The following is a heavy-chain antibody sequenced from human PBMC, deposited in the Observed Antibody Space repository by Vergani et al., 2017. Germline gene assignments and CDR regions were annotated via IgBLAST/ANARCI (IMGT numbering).Heavy chain of an antibody. CDR2: ISSSSSYI. Sequence: EVQLVESGGGLVKPGGPLRPSCAASGFTFSSYSMNWVRQAPGKGLEWVSSISSSSSYIYYADSVKGRFTISRDNAKNSLYLQMNSLRAEDTAVYYCARGVDTAMVFDYWGQGTLVTVSS. CDR3: ARGVDTAMVFDY. D-gene: IGHD5-18*01. V-gene: IGHV3-21*01. J-gene: IGHJ4*02. CDR1: GFTFSSYS.